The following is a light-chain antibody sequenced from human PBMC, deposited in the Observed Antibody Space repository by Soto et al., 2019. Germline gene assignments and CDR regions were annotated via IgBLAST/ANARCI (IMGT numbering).Light chain of an antibody. J-gene: IGLJ2*01. V-gene: IGLV2-8*01. CDR3: RSYAGSNTVV. Sequence: QTALTQPPSASGSPGQSVTISCAGTSSDVGGYTSVSWYQQHPGKAPKLMIYEVIKRPSGVPDRFSGSRSGNTASLTVSGLQAEDEADYYCRSYAGSNTVVFGGGTKLTVL. CDR1: SSDVGGYTS. CDR2: EVI.